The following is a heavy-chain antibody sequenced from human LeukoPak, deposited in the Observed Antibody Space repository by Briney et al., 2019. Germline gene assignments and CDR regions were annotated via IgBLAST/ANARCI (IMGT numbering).Heavy chain of an antibody. V-gene: IGHV4-39*07. Sequence: SETLSLTCTVSGGSISSSSCYWGWIRQPPGKGLEWIGSIYYSGSTYYNPSLKSRVTISVDTSKNQFSLKLSSVTAADTAVYYCARDAPYSSSWYYYYYYYMDVWGKGTTVTVSS. CDR2: IYYSGST. CDR1: GGSISSSSCY. D-gene: IGHD6-13*01. CDR3: ARDAPYSSSWYYYYYYYMDV. J-gene: IGHJ6*03.